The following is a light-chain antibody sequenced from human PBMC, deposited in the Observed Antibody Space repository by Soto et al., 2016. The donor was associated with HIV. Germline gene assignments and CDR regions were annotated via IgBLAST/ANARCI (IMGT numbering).Light chain of an antibody. J-gene: IGLJ3*02. V-gene: IGLV3-27*01. CDR2: KDS. CDR3: YSAADNNWV. CDR1: VLAKKY. Sequence: SYELTQPSSVSVSPGQTVRITCSGDVLAKKYARWFQQKPGQAPMLVIYKDSERPSGISERFSGSSSGTTVTLTISGAQVEDEADYYCYSAADNNWVFGGGTKLTVL.